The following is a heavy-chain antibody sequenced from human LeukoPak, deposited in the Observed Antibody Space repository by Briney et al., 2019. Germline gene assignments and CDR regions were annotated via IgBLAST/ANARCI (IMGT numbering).Heavy chain of an antibody. Sequence: PGGSLRLSCAASGFTFSSYAMSWVRQAPGKGLEWVAVISYDGRNKHYAESVKGRFTISRDNSKNTLYLEMSSLRPEDTAVYYCARAGYCSRTSCYFYYYGMDVWGQGTTVTVSS. J-gene: IGHJ6*02. D-gene: IGHD2-2*01. CDR2: ISYDGRNK. CDR1: GFTFSSYA. V-gene: IGHV3-30*04. CDR3: ARAGYCSRTSCYFYYYGMDV.